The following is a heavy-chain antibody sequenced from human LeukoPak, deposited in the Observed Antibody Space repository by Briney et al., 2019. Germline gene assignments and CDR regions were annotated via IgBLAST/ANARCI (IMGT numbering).Heavy chain of an antibody. Sequence: PSETLSLTCTVSGGSISSYYWSWIRLPPGKGLEWIGYLSKSGNTNYSPSLKSRVTIFGDTSKNQFFLKLSSVAAADTAVYYCATTPNWLSNWFDPWGQGTLVTVSS. V-gene: IGHV4-59*01. CDR3: ATTPNWLSNWFDP. CDR1: GGSISSYY. D-gene: IGHD7-27*01. CDR2: LSKSGNT. J-gene: IGHJ5*02.